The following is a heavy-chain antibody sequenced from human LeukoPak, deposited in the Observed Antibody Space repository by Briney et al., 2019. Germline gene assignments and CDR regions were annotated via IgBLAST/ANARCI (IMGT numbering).Heavy chain of an antibody. CDR1: GGTFSSYA. Sequence: ASVKVSCKASGGTFSSYAISWVRQAPGQGLEWMGRIIPILGIANYTQKFQGRVTITADKSTSTAYMELSSLRAEDTAVYYCAKIARLLWFGELLQEGSFFDYWGQGTLVTVSS. D-gene: IGHD3-10*01. V-gene: IGHV1-69*04. CDR3: AKIARLLWFGELLQEGSFFDY. CDR2: IIPILGIA. J-gene: IGHJ4*02.